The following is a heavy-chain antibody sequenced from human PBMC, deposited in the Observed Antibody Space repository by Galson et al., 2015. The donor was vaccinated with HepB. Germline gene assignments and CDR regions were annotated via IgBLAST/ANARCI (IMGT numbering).Heavy chain of an antibody. CDR1: GDSLATFY. CDR2: IFASGTT. D-gene: IGHD3-10*01. CDR3: ARGVREFDAYDL. J-gene: IGHJ3*01. Sequence: ETLSLTCAVSGDSLATFYWSWIRESPGKGLEWIANIFASGTTHYRPSLRSRVTMSADRSKNQLSLRLTSVTAADTAVYYCARGVREFDAYDLWGQGTRVIVS. V-gene: IGHV4-4*09.